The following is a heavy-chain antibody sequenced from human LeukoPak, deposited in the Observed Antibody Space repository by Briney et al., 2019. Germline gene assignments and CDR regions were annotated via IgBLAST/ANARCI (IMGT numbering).Heavy chain of an antibody. CDR2: IWSDGSNK. J-gene: IGHJ4*02. CDR3: VRASGSFDY. Sequence: GGSLRLSCAASGFTFSDYGIPWVRRAPGKGLEWVAVIWSDGSNKYYADSVKGRFTISRDNSRKTLYLQMNSLRVEDTAVYYCVRASGSFDYWGQGTLVTVSS. V-gene: IGHV3-33*01. D-gene: IGHD3-10*01. CDR1: GFTFSDYG.